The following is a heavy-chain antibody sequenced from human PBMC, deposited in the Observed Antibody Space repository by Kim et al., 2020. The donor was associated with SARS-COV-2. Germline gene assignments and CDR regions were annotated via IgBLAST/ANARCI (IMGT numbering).Heavy chain of an antibody. D-gene: IGHD2-15*01. CDR2: IIGSGGTT. J-gene: IGHJ4*01. V-gene: IGHV3-23*01. CDR3: ANYGISTH. CDR1: GFTFSTYV. Sequence: GGSLRLSCAASGFTFSTYVMNWVRKAPGKGLEWVSAIIGSGGTTYYADSVKGRFTISRDNSKNTLYLQMDSLRDEDTAIYYCANYGISTHWGQGTLVTVS.